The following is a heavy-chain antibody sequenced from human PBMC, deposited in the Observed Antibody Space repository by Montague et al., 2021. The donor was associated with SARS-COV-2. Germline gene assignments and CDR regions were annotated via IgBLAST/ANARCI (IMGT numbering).Heavy chain of an antibody. J-gene: IGHJ6*02. D-gene: IGHD3-9*01. CDR3: ARSAFRYFDRPGMDV. CDR2: IDASGTT. V-gene: IGHV4-61*02. CDR1: GGSIRSDGFY. Sequence: TLSLTCTVSGGSIRSDGFYWNWIRQPAGKGLEWTGRIDASGTTNYXPSLKSRVIISLDRSKNQFSLKLSSVIAADTAVYYCARSAFRYFDRPGMDVWGQGTTVTVSS.